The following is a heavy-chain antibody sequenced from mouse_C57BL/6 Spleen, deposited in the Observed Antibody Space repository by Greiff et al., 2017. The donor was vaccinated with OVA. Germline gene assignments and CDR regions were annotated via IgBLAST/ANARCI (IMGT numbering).Heavy chain of an antibody. V-gene: IGHV1-81*01. CDR2: IYPRSGNT. D-gene: IGHD1-1*01. J-gene: IGHJ2*01. CDR3: ARGGDYGSSSGY. CDR1: GYTFTSYG. Sequence: QVQLKESGAELARPGASVKLSCKASGYTFTSYGISWVKQRTGQGLEWIGEIYPRSGNTYYNEKFKGKATLTADKSSSTAYMELRSLTSEDSAVYFCARGGDYGSSSGYWGQGTTLTVSS.